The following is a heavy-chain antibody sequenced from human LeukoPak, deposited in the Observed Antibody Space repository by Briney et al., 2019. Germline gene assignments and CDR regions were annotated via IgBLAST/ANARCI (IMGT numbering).Heavy chain of an antibody. V-gene: IGHV1-8*02. CDR1: GYTFTGYY. Sequence: ASVKVSCKASGYTFTGYYMHWVRQAPGQGLEWMGWMNPNSGNTGYAQKFQGRVTMTRNTSISTAYMELSSLRSEDTAVYYCARDFSGYYYYYMDVWGKGTTVTISS. J-gene: IGHJ6*03. CDR3: ARDFSGYYYYYMDV. CDR2: MNPNSGNT. D-gene: IGHD2/OR15-2a*01.